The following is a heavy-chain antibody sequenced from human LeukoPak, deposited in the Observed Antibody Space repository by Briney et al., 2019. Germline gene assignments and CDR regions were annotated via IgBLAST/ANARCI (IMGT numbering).Heavy chain of an antibody. CDR2: ISFEGCEK. CDR1: GFTFSSYG. Sequence: GGSLRLSCAASGFTFSSYGMHGVRQAPGKGLEGVAVISFEGCEKFYADSVKGRFTISRDNSKNTLNLQMNSLRVEDTAVYYCAKDKGREGAYWGQGTLVTVSS. V-gene: IGHV3-30*18. D-gene: IGHD1-26*01. CDR3: AKDKGREGAY. J-gene: IGHJ4*02.